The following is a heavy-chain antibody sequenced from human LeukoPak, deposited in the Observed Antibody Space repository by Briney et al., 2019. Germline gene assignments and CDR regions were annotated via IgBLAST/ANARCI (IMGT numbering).Heavy chain of an antibody. Sequence: GGSLRLSCAASGFTFSSYAMSWVRQAPGKGLEWVSAISGSGGSTYYADSVKGRFTISRGNSKNTLYLQMNSLRAEDTAVYYCAKDHIVYSSSELGIFDYWGQGTLVTVSS. CDR1: GFTFSSYA. D-gene: IGHD6-6*01. V-gene: IGHV3-23*01. CDR2: ISGSGGST. J-gene: IGHJ4*02. CDR3: AKDHIVYSSSELGIFDY.